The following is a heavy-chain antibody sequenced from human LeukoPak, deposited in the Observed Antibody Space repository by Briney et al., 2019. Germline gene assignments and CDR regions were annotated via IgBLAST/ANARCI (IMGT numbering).Heavy chain of an antibody. V-gene: IGHV3-23*01. D-gene: IGHD3-22*01. CDR1: GFTFSSYA. Sequence: GGSLRLSCAASGFTFSSYAMSWVRQAPGKGLECISGFSGSGGSTYYADSVKGRFTISRDNAKNSLFLQMNSLRAEDTALYYCARAGMDGRGYYQGFDYWGQGTLVTVSS. CDR2: FSGSGGST. J-gene: IGHJ4*02. CDR3: ARAGMDGRGYYQGFDY.